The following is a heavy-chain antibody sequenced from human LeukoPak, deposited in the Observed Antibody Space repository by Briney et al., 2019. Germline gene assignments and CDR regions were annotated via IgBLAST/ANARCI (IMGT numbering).Heavy chain of an antibody. CDR3: AREEIRSWFDP. Sequence: PSETLSLTCAVYGGSFSGYYWSWIRQPAGKGLEWIGYIYYSGSTNYNPSLKSRVTISVDTSKNQFSLKLSSVTAADTAVYYCAREEIRSWFDPWGQGTLVTVSS. CDR2: IYYSGST. CDR1: GGSFSGYY. V-gene: IGHV4-59*01. D-gene: IGHD5-24*01. J-gene: IGHJ5*02.